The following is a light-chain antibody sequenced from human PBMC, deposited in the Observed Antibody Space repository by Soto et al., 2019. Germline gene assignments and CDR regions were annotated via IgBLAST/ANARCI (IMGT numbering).Light chain of an antibody. CDR1: QSISSW. V-gene: IGKV1-5*01. J-gene: IGKJ5*01. CDR3: QQYNSYRIT. Sequence: DIQMTQSTSNLCASVGDGGSMXCRASQSISSWLAWYQQKPGKPRKLLIYDASSWESGGPSRCSGSGSETEFTRTISSLQHDDFATYYGQQYNSYRITFGQGTRLEIK. CDR2: DAS.